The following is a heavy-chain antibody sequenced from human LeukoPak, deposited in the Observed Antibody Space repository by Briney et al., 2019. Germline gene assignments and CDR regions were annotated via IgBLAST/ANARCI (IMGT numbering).Heavy chain of an antibody. CDR2: ISSNGGST. CDR3: ARGGVLRYFDWLLDY. CDR1: GFTSSSYA. D-gene: IGHD3-9*01. V-gene: IGHV3-64*01. J-gene: IGHJ4*02. Sequence: GGSLRLSCAVSGFTSSSYAMQWVRQAPGKGLEYVSAISSNGGSTYYANSGRGRFTISRDNSKNTLYLQMGSLRAEDMAVYYCARGGVLRYFDWLLDYWGQGTLVTVSS.